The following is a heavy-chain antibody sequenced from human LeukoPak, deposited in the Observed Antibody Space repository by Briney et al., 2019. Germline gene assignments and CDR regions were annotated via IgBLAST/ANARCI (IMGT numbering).Heavy chain of an antibody. D-gene: IGHD6-25*01. Sequence: GGSLGLSCAASGFTFSSYEMNWVRQAPGKGLEWVANIKQDGSEKYYVDSVKGRFTISRDNAKNSLYLQMNSLRAEDTAVYYCARDAAFQGPGAYYYYYYMDVWGKGTTVTVSS. CDR3: ARDAAFQGPGAYYYYYYMDV. CDR1: GFTFSSYE. V-gene: IGHV3-7*01. J-gene: IGHJ6*03. CDR2: IKQDGSEK.